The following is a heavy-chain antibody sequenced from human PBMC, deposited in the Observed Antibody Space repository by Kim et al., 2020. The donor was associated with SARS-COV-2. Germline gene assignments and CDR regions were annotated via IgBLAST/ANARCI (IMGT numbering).Heavy chain of an antibody. CDR3: ASPRSLYYYDRTFDY. D-gene: IGHD3-22*01. Sequence: GGSLRLSCAASGFTFSSYAMHWVRQAPGKGLEWVAVISYDGSNKYYADSVKGRFTISRDNSKNTLYLQMNSLRAEDTAVYYCASPRSLYYYDRTFDYWR. CDR2: ISYDGSNK. CDR1: GFTFSSYA. V-gene: IGHV3-30*04. J-gene: IGHJ4*01.